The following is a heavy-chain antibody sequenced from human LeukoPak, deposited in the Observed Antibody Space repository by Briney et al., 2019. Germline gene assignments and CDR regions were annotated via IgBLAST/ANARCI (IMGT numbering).Heavy chain of an antibody. CDR2: IYHSGST. D-gene: IGHD4-11*01. V-gene: IGHV4-38-2*02. J-gene: IGHJ4*02. Sequence: PSETLSLTCTVSGYSISSGYYWGWIRQPPGKGLEGIGSIYHSGSTYYNPSLKSRVTISVDTSKNQFSLKLSSVTAADTAVYYCASTGNDYSNYGSDYWGQGTLVTVSS. CDR3: ASTGNDYSNYGSDY. CDR1: GYSISSGYY.